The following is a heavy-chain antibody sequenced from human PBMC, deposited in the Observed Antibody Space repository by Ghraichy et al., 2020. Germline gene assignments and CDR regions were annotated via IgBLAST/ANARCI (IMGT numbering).Heavy chain of an antibody. J-gene: IGHJ4*02. D-gene: IGHD3-10*01. Sequence: SETLSLTCTVSGGSISSSSYYWGWNRQPPGKGLVWIGSIYYSGSTYYNPSLKSRVTISVDTSKNQFSLKLSSVTAADTAVYYCATLGTRWFGEFPAPYYFDYWGQGTVVTVSS. CDR3: ATLGTRWFGEFPAPYYFDY. V-gene: IGHV4-39*01. CDR1: GGSISSSSYY. CDR2: IYYSGST.